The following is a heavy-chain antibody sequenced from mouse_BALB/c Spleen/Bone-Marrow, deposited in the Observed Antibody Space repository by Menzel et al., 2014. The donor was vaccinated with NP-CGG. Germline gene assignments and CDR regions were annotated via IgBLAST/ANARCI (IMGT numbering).Heavy chain of an antibody. CDR3: NADTRAMDY. J-gene: IGHJ4*01. Sequence: VQLQQSGAELVRSGASVKLSCTGSGFNIKDFYMHWVKQRPEQGLEWIGWIDPKNGDTEYAPKFQGKATLTADTSSNTAYLQLNSLTSEDTAVYYCNADTRAMDYWGQGTSVTVSS. V-gene: IGHV14-4*02. CDR2: IDPKNGDT. CDR1: GFNIKDFY.